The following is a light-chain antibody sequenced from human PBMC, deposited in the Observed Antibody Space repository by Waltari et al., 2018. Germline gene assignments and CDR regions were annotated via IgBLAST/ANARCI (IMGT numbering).Light chain of an antibody. CDR1: SSDIGRYKF. CDR2: EAN. V-gene: IGLV2-8*01. CDR3: SSYAASNTLV. J-gene: IGLJ2*01. Sequence: QPALTQPPSASGSVGHSVTIYCSGSSSDIGRYKFVSWYQQYPGRAPRLIFYEANKRPPGGPDRFSASKSGNTASLTVSGLQPEDEADYFCSSYAASNTLVFGGGTRLTVL.